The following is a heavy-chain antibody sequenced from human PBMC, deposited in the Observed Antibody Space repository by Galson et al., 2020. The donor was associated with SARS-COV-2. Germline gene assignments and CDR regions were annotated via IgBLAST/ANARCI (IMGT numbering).Heavy chain of an antibody. J-gene: IGHJ4*02. CDR3: VYLMFVGAGRTTINS. CDR1: GFSLSTPGVG. D-gene: IGHD3-16*01. V-gene: IGHV2-5*04. Sequence: SGPTLVKPTQTLTLTCTFSGFSLSTPGVGVGWVRQPPGKALEWLTLIYWNDNQRPSPSLKSRLTITKDASKNQVVLTMTNVDPVDTATYYCVYLMFVGAGRTTINSWGQGTLVTASS. CDR2: IYWNDNQ.